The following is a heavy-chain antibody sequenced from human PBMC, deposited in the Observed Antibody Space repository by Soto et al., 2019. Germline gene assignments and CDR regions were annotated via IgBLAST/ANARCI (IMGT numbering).Heavy chain of an antibody. V-gene: IGHV1-69*06. Sequence: QVRLVXXXAEVKKPGSSVKLSCKVSGGXXNSYSIAWVRQAPGXXXXXLGTIAPLSGTPNHAQQFQARVTITADTSTNTAYLELSSLRSEDTAIYYCARDWTQMSRGGFFDYWGQGSLVTISS. CDR2: IAPLSGTP. J-gene: IGHJ4*02. CDR1: GGXXNSYS. CDR3: ARDWTQMSRGGFFDY. D-gene: IGHD3-16*01.